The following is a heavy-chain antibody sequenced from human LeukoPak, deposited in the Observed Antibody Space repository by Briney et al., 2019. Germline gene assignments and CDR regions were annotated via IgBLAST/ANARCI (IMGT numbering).Heavy chain of an antibody. CDR1: GFTFRSYW. CDR3: ARIIVGAAGDY. J-gene: IGHJ4*02. CDR2: IKQDGSEK. Sequence: GGSLRLSCAASGFTFRSYWMSWARQAPGKGLEWVANIKQDGSEKYYVDSVKGRFTISRDNAKNSLYLQMNSLRAEDTALYYCARIIVGAAGDYWGQGTLVTVSS. V-gene: IGHV3-7*01. D-gene: IGHD1-26*01.